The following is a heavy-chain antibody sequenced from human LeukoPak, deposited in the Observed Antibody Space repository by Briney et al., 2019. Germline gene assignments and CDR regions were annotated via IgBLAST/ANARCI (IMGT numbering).Heavy chain of an antibody. D-gene: IGHD6-19*01. CDR2: VSNGGDRT. CDR1: GFSFSSFD. V-gene: IGHV3-23*01. J-gene: IGHJ4*02. Sequence: GGSLRLSCASSGFSFSSFDMVWVRQAPGKGLEWVAGVSNGGDRTYHADSVKGRFTISRDNSKSALFLQMNSLRAEDTAVYYCAKDAPRSSGWFFLDYWGQGTLVTVSS. CDR3: AKDAPRSSGWFFLDY.